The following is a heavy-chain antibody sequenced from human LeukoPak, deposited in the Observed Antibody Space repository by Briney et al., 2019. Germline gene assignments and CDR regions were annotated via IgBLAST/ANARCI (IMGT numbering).Heavy chain of an antibody. CDR1: GFTFDNYA. Sequence: GGSLKLSCAASGFTFDNYAMHWVRQAPGKGLEWASLISGDGGRTYYADSVKGRFTISRDNSKNSLYLQMNSLRTEDTAFYCCAKDIGGYSYAADYWGQGTLLTVSS. CDR3: AKDIGGYSYAADY. D-gene: IGHD5-18*01. V-gene: IGHV3-43*02. J-gene: IGHJ4*02. CDR2: ISGDGGRT.